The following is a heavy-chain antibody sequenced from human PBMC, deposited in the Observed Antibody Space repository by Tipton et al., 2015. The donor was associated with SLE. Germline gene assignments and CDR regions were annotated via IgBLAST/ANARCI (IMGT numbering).Heavy chain of an antibody. CDR2: IFSSGNT. CDR3: AREGISYCGGDCHGSFDY. V-gene: IGHV4-61*02. Sequence: TLSLTCTVPGDSMNSGVYYWSWLRQPAGKGLEWIGRIFSSGNTIYNPSLKSRVTISEDTSKNQFSLRLSFVTAADTAVYYCAREGISYCGGDCHGSFDYWGQGSLVTVSS. D-gene: IGHD2-21*01. CDR1: GDSMNSGVYY. J-gene: IGHJ4*02.